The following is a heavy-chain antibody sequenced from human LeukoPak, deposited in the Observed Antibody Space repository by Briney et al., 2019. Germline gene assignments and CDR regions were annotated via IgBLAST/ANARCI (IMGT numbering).Heavy chain of an antibody. J-gene: IGHJ4*02. CDR2: ISGSGGST. CDR3: AKADGNSGGYYFDY. CDR1: GFTFSSYA. V-gene: IGHV3-23*01. Sequence: GGSLRLSCAASGFTFSSYAMSWVRQAPGKGLEWVSAISGSGGSTYYADSVKGRFTISRDNSKNTLYLQMNSLGAEDTAVYYCAKADGNSGGYYFDYWGQGTLVTVSS. D-gene: IGHD4-23*01.